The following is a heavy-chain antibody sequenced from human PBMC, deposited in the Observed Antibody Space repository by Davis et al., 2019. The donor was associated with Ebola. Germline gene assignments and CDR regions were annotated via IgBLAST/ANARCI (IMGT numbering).Heavy chain of an antibody. J-gene: IGHJ4*02. V-gene: IGHV1-18*01. D-gene: IGHD2-2*02. CDR3: ARDPGGDIVVVPAAIPFDY. CDR2: ISAYNGNT. Sequence: ASAKVPSKASGYTFTSYGISWVRQAPGQGLEWMGWISAYNGNTNYAQKLQGRVTMTTDTSTSTAYMELRSLRSDDTAVYYCARDPGGDIVVVPAAIPFDYWGQGTLVTVSS. CDR1: GYTFTSYG.